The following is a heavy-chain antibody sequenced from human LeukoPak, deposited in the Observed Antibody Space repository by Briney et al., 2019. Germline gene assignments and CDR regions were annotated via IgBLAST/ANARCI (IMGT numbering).Heavy chain of an antibody. Sequence: ASVKVSCKASGGTFSSYAISWVRQAPGQGREWMGRIIPILGIANYAQKFQGRVTITADKSTSTAYMELSSLRSEDTAVYYCASRGVGYCSSTSCYLDYWGQGTLVTVSS. CDR1: GGTFSSYA. CDR3: ASRGVGYCSSTSCYLDY. CDR2: IIPILGIA. J-gene: IGHJ4*02. V-gene: IGHV1-69*04. D-gene: IGHD2-2*01.